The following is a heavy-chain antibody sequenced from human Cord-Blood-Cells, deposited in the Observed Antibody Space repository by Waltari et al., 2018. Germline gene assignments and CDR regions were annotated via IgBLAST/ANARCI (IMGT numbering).Heavy chain of an antibody. CDR3: ARGSRYYYGSGSYYNFDY. J-gene: IGHJ4*02. CDR1: GGSFSGYY. D-gene: IGHD3-10*01. Sequence: QVQLQQWGAGLLKPSETLSLTCAVYGGSFSGYYWSWIRQPPGKGLEWIGEINHSGSTNYNPSLKSRVTISVDTPKNQFSLKLSSVTAADTAVYYCARGSRYYYGSGSYYNFDYWGQGTLVTVSS. CDR2: INHSGST. V-gene: IGHV4-34*01.